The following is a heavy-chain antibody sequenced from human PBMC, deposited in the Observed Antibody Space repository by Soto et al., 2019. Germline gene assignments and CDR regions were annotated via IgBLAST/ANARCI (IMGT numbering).Heavy chain of an antibody. CDR2: ISGSGGST. CDR3: ARRGSGSYYDY. D-gene: IGHD1-26*01. V-gene: IGHV3-23*01. CDR1: GFTFSSYA. Sequence: EVQLLEAGGGLVQPGGSLRLPCAASGFTFSSYAMSWVRQAPGKGLERVSVISGSGGSTYYADSVKGRFTISRDNSKNTLNLQMNSLRAEDTAVYYCARRGSGSYYDYWGQGTLVTVSS. J-gene: IGHJ4*02.